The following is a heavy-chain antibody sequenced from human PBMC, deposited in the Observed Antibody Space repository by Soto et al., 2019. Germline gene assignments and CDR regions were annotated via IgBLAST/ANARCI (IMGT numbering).Heavy chain of an antibody. J-gene: IGHJ4*02. CDR2: IIPVFGTA. D-gene: IGHD1-7*01. CDR3: SAGYPALAVSTTPGAY. CDR1: GDTFSNYA. Sequence: QMQLVQSGAEVKKPGSSVTVSCKASGDTFSNYAISWVRQAPGQGLEWMGGIIPVFGTANYPQKFRGRVTITADGSTRTAYMELSSLTSGDTAVYYCSAGYPALAVSTTPGAYWGQGTLITVSS. V-gene: IGHV1-69*01.